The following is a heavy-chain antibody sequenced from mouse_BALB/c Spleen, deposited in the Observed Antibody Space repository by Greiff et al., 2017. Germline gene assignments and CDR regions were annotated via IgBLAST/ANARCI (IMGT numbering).Heavy chain of an antibody. J-gene: IGHJ2*01. V-gene: IGHV1S81*02. D-gene: IGHD4-1*01. CDR2: INPSNGGT. CDR3: TRGRGAGTCDY. CDR1: GYTFTSYY. Sequence: VKLQQSGAELVKPGASVKLSCKASGYTFTSYYMYWVKQRPGQGLEWIGEINPSNGGTNFNEKFKSKATLTVDKSSSTAYMQLSSLTSEDSAVYYCTRGRGAGTCDYWGQGTTLTVSS.